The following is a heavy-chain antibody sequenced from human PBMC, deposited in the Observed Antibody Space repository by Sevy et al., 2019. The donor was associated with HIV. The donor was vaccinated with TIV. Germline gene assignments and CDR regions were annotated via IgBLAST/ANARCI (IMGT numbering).Heavy chain of an antibody. J-gene: IGHJ6*03. CDR3: AGGLRNYPRYYYYYYMDV. CDR2: IYYSGTT. Sequence: SETLSLTCTVSGGSISSYYWSWIRQPPGKGLEWIGYIYYSGTTNYNPSLKSRVTISVDTSKNQFPLKLSSVTAADTAVDYCAGGLRNYPRYYYYYYMDVWGKGTTVTVSS. CDR1: GGSISSYY. D-gene: IGHD4-4*01. V-gene: IGHV4-59*01.